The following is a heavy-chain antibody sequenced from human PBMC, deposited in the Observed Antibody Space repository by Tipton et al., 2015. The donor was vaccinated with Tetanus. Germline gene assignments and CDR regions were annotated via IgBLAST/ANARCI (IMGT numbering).Heavy chain of an antibody. CDR1: GGSINSGGHF. D-gene: IGHD2/OR15-2a*01. V-gene: IGHV4-31*02. CDR3: ARGTFHTFDF. J-gene: IGHJ4*02. CDR2: IRDNGNS. Sequence: LRLSCTVSGGSINSGGHFWTWIRQRTGKGLEWIGHIRDNGNSYANPSLSGRVTMSVDTRKNQFSLNLTSMSVADTATYYCARGTFHTFDFWGQGVQVTVSS.